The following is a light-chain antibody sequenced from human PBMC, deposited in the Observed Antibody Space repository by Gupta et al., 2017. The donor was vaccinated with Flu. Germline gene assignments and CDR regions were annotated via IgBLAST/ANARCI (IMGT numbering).Light chain of an antibody. J-gene: IGKJ1*01. CDR3: QQDASYSPT. CDR1: QSIGDW. V-gene: IGKV1-5*03. Sequence: DFHMTQSPSILSASVGDRVTITCRASQSIGDWLAWYQAKPGKAPQVLIYKASTLDSGVPSRFSGSGSGTEFTLTISSLQPDDRAVYYCQQDASYSPTFGPGTKVELK. CDR2: KAS.